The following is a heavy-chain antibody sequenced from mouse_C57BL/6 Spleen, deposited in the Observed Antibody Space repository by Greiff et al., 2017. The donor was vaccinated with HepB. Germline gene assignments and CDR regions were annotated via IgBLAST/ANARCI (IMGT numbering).Heavy chain of an antibody. CDR1: GFTFSSYT. Sequence: DVMLVESGGGLVKPGGSLKLSCAASGFTFSSYTMSWVRQTPEKRLEWVATISGGGGNTYYPDSVQGRFTISRDNAKNTLYLQMSSLRSEDTALYYCARRGYYDYDGVYVDVWGTGTTVTVSS. CDR3: ARRGYYDYDGVYVDV. CDR2: ISGGGGNT. J-gene: IGHJ1*03. V-gene: IGHV5-9*01. D-gene: IGHD2-4*01.